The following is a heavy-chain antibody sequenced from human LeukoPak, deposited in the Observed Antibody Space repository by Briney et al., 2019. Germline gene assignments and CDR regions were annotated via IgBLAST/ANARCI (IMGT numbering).Heavy chain of an antibody. CDR1: GGSISSYY. Sequence: SETLSLTCTVSGGSISSYYWSWIRQPPGKGLEWIGYIYYSGSTNYNPSLKSRVTISVDTSKNQFSLKLSSVTAADTAVYYCAREGSSDAFDIWGQGTMVTVSS. CDR2: IYYSGST. J-gene: IGHJ3*02. CDR3: AREGSSDAFDI. D-gene: IGHD6-6*01. V-gene: IGHV4-59*01.